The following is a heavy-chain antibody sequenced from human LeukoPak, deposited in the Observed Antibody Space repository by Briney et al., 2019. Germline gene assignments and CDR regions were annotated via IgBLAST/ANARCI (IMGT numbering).Heavy chain of an antibody. CDR1: GGSISSYY. CDR3: ARGLTSIWFGELFINAFDI. V-gene: IGHV4-4*07. CDR2: IYTSGST. D-gene: IGHD3-10*01. J-gene: IGHJ3*02. Sequence: SETLSLTCTVSGGSISSYYWSWIRQPAGKGLEWIGRIYTSGSTNHNPSLNSRVTISVDTSKNQFSLRLRSVTAADTAVYCCARGLTSIWFGELFINAFDIWGQGTMVTVSS.